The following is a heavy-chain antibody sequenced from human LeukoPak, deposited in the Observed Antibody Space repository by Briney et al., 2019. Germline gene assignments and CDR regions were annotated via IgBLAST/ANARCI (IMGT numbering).Heavy chain of an antibody. V-gene: IGHV3-30*18. Sequence: GGSLRLSCAASGFTFSTYGMHWVRQAPGKGLEWVAVISYDGSNKYYADSVKGRFTISRDNSKNTLYLQMNSLRAEDTAVYYCAKDLPWFDPWDQGTLVTVSS. CDR3: AKDLPWFDP. J-gene: IGHJ5*02. CDR1: GFTFSTYG. CDR2: ISYDGSNK.